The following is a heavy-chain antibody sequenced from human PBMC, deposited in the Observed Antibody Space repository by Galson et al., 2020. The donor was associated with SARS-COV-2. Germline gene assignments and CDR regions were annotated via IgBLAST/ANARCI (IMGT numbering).Heavy chain of an antibody. CDR1: GFTFSSYA. CDR2: ISYDGSNK. Sequence: PGGSLRLSCAASGFTFSSYAMHWVRQAPGKGLEWVAVISYDGSNKYYADSVKGRFTISRDNSKNTLYLQMNSLRAEDTAVYYCARDGDRRWLQLDYWGQGTLVTVSS. CDR3: ARDGDRRWLQLDY. D-gene: IGHD5-12*01. J-gene: IGHJ4*02. V-gene: IGHV3-30-3*01.